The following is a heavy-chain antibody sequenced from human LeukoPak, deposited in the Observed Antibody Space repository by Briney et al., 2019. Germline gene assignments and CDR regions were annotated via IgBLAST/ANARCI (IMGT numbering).Heavy chain of an antibody. D-gene: IGHD5-12*01. CDR2: IYYSGST. Sequence: SETLSLTCTVSGGSISSSSYYWGWIRQPPGKGLEWIGSIYYSGSTYYNPSLKSRVTISVDTSKNQFSLKLSSVTAADTAMYYCARLRGYSGYVPFDYWGQGTLVTVSS. J-gene: IGHJ4*02. V-gene: IGHV4-39*07. CDR3: ARLRGYSGYVPFDY. CDR1: GGSISSSSYY.